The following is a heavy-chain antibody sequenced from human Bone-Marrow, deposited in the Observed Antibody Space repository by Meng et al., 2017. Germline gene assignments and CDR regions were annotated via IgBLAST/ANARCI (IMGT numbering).Heavy chain of an antibody. CDR2: ISYDGSNK. J-gene: IGHJ3*02. D-gene: IGHD6-19*01. CDR3: AKALEQWLVTSDAFDI. V-gene: IGHV3-30*04. CDR1: GFTFSSYA. Sequence: GESLKISCAASGFTFSSYAMHWVRQAPGKGLEWVAVISYDGSNKYYADSVKGRFTISRDNSKNTLYLQMNSLRAEDTAVYYCAKALEQWLVTSDAFDIWGQGTMVTVSS.